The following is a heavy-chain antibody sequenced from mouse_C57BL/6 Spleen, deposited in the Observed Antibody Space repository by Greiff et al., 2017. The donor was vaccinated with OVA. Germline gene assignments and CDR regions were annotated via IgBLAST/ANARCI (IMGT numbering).Heavy chain of an antibody. V-gene: IGHV1-76*01. J-gene: IGHJ2*01. Sequence: QVQLQQSGAELVRPGASVKLSCKASGYTFTDYYINWVKQRPGQGLEWIARIYPGSGNTYYNEKFKGKATLTAEKSSSTAYMQLSSLTSEDSAVYFCARTPPLDYWGQGTTLTVSS. CDR3: ARTPPLDY. CDR1: GYTFTDYY. CDR2: IYPGSGNT.